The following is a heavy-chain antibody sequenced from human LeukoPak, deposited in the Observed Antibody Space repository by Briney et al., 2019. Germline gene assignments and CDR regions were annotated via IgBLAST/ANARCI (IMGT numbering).Heavy chain of an antibody. CDR2: ISGSGGST. Sequence: GGSMSLSCAASRYTFSSYAMSWVRQAPGKGLEWVSTISGSGGSTLYADSVKGRFTTSRDNSKNSLYLQMNSLRAEDTAVYYCAKAPVAYYYDSSGYYLGFDYWGQGTLVTVSS. CDR3: AKAPVAYYYDSSGYYLGFDY. CDR1: RYTFSSYA. D-gene: IGHD3-22*01. J-gene: IGHJ4*02. V-gene: IGHV3-23*01.